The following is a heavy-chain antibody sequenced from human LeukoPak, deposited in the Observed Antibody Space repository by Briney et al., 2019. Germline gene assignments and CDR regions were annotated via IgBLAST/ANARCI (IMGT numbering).Heavy chain of an antibody. D-gene: IGHD2-21*02. CDR3: AVPYCGGDCYQEYFQH. CDR1: GFTFSSYG. CDR2: ISYDGSNK. J-gene: IGHJ1*01. Sequence: GGSLRLSCAASGFTFSSYGMHWVCQAPGKGLEWVAAISYDGSNKYYADSVKGRFTISRDNSKNTLYLQMNSLRAEDTGVYYCAVPYCGGDCYQEYFQHWGQGTLVTVSS. V-gene: IGHV3-30*03.